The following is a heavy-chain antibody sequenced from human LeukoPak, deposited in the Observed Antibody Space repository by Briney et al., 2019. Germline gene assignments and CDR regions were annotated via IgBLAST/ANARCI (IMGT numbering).Heavy chain of an antibody. V-gene: IGHV3-21*04. CDR3: AKYADSSALGVLDY. J-gene: IGHJ4*02. D-gene: IGHD3-22*01. Sequence: GGSLRLSCAASGFTFSSHSLNWVRQAPGKGLEWVSSISSSSSYIYYADSVKGRFTISRDNSKNTLYLQMNSLRAEDTAVYYCAKYADSSALGVLDYWGQGTLVTVSP. CDR1: GFTFSSHS. CDR2: ISSSSSYI.